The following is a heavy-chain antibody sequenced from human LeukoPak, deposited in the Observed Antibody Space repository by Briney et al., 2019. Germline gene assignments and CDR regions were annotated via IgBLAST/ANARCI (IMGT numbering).Heavy chain of an antibody. Sequence: SQTLSLTCAISGDSVFSSSAAWSWIRQSPSRGLEWLRRTYYRSKWYNDYAVSVKSRISINPDTSKNQFSLQLNSVTAADTAVYYCARITDRTIFGEIMHGFDVWGQGTPVTVSS. J-gene: IGHJ3*01. CDR1: GDSVFSSSAA. CDR3: ARITDRTIFGEIMHGFDV. D-gene: IGHD3-3*01. V-gene: IGHV6-1*01. CDR2: TYYRSKWYN.